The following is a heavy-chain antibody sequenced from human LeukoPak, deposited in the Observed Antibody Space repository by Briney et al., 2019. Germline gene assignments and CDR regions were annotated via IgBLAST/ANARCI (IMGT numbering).Heavy chain of an antibody. CDR2: IIPIFGTA. J-gene: IGHJ5*02. Sequence: SVTVSCKASGSTFSSYAISWVRQAPGQGLEWMGGIIPIFGTANYAQKFQGRVTITADESTSTAYMELSSLRSEDTAVYYCASRLPVVPAAMGFDPWGQGTLVTVSS. CDR3: ASRLPVVPAAMGFDP. CDR1: GSTFSSYA. V-gene: IGHV1-69*13. D-gene: IGHD2-2*01.